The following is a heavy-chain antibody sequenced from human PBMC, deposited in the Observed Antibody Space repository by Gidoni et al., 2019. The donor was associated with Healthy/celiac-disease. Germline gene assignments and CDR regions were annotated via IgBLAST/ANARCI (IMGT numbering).Heavy chain of an antibody. V-gene: IGHV4-38-2*02. CDR1: GYSISSGSY. CDR2: IYHSGST. D-gene: IGHD3-10*01. J-gene: IGHJ5*02. CDR3: ARDLRTNWFDP. Sequence: QVQLQESGPGLVKPSETLSLTCTVSGYSISSGSYWGWIRQPPGKGLEWIGSIYHSGSTYYNPSLKSRVTISVDTSKNQFSLKLSSVTAADTAVYYCARDLRTNWFDPWGQGTLVTVSS.